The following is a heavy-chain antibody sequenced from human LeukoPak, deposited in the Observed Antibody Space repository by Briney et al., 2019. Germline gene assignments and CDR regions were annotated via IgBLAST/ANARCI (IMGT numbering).Heavy chain of an antibody. CDR1: GYSISSGYY. V-gene: IGHV4-38-2*02. J-gene: IGHJ4*02. Sequence: PSETLSLTCTVSGYSISSGYYWGWIRQPPGKGLEWIGSIYHSGSTYYNPSLKSRVTISVDTSKNQFSLKLSSVTAADTAVYHCARDHSGSYYRYWGQGTLVTVSS. CDR2: IYHSGST. CDR3: ARDHSGSYYRY. D-gene: IGHD1-26*01.